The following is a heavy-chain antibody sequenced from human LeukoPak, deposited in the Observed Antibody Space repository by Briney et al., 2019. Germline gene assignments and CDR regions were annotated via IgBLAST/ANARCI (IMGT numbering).Heavy chain of an antibody. V-gene: IGHV4-59*01. CDR2: IYYSGST. D-gene: IGHD5-12*01. Sequence: PSETLSLTCTVSGGSISSYYWSWLRQPPGKGLEWIGYIYYSGSTNYNPSLKSRVTISVDTSKNQFSLKLSSVTAADTAVYYCARDGATDAFDIWGQGTMVTVSS. J-gene: IGHJ3*02. CDR3: ARDGATDAFDI. CDR1: GGSISSYY.